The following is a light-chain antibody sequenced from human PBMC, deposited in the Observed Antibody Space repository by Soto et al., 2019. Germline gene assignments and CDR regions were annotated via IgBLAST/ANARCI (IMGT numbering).Light chain of an antibody. CDR1: SSDVGGYNY. Sequence: QSVLTQPASVSVSPGQSITISCTGTSSDVGGYNYVSWYQQHPGKAPKLMIYDVSNRPSGVSNRFSGSKSGNTASLTISGLQAEDEADYTSSSLYVFGTGTKLTVL. J-gene: IGLJ1*01. CDR3: SSLYV. CDR2: DVS. V-gene: IGLV2-14*01.